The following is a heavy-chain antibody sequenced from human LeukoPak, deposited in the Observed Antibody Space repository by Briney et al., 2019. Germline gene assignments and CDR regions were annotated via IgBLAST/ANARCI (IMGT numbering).Heavy chain of an antibody. V-gene: IGHV4-59*01. CDR1: GGSISSYY. D-gene: IGHD3-16*02. CDR3: ARESRSFFDY. Sequence: ASETLSLTCTVSGGSISSYYWSWIRQPPGKGLEWIGYIYYSGSTNYNPSLKSRVTISVDTSKNQFSLKLSSVTAADTAVYYCARESRSFFDYWGQGTLVTVSS. J-gene: IGHJ4*02. CDR2: IYYSGST.